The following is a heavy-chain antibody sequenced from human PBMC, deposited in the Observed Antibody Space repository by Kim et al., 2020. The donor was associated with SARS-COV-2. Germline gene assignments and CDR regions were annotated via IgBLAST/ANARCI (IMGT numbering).Heavy chain of an antibody. CDR3: ARAGVQLPFDK. D-gene: IGHD1-1*01. V-gene: IGHV1-18*01. J-gene: IGHJ4*02. CDR2: KT. Sequence: KTHYIEKLQDRLTMTADTSTSTAYMELRSLTFHDTAVYYCARAGVQLPFDKWGQGTPVTVSS.